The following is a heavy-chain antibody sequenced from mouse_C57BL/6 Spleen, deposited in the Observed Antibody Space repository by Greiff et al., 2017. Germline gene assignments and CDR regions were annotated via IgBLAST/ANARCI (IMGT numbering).Heavy chain of an antibody. CDR3: ARSTAQATMDY. J-gene: IGHJ4*01. V-gene: IGHV1-64*01. D-gene: IGHD3-2*02. Sequence: QVQLQQPGAELVKPGASVKLSCKASGYTFTSYWMHWVKQRPGQGLEWIGMIHPNSGSTNYNEKFKSKATLTVDKSSSTAYMQLSSLTSEDSAFYYCARSTAQATMDYWGQGTSVTVSS. CDR2: IHPNSGST. CDR1: GYTFTSYW.